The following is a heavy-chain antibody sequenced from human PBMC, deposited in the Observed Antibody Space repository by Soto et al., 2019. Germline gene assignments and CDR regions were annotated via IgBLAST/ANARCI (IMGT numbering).Heavy chain of an antibody. Sequence: QLQLQESGPGLVKPSETLSLTCAVSGGSISSRTVYWGWNRQPPGKGLDYIGSIYYSGSTYYTPSLKSRVTISVDTSKNQFSLKLSSVTAADTAVYYCARHHSSSSNFDYWGQGTLVTVSS. CDR1: GGSISSRTVY. D-gene: IGHD6-6*01. V-gene: IGHV4-39*01. CDR2: IYYSGST. J-gene: IGHJ4*02. CDR3: ARHHSSSSNFDY.